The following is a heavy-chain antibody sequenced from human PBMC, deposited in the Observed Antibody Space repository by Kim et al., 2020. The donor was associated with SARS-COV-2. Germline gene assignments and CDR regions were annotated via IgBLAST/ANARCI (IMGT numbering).Heavy chain of an antibody. D-gene: IGHD2-2*01. CDR3: ARGGIVVVPGYYYGMDV. Sequence: SETLSLTCAVYGGSFSGYYWSWIRQPPGKGLEWIGEINHSGSTNYNPSLKSRVTISVDTSKNQFSLKLSSVTAADTAVYYCARGGIVVVPGYYYGMDVWGQGTTVTVSS. V-gene: IGHV4-34*01. CDR1: GGSFSGYY. CDR2: INHSGST. J-gene: IGHJ6*02.